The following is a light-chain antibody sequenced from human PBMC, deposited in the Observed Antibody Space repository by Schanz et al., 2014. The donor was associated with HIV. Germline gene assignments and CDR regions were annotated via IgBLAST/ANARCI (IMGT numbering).Light chain of an antibody. V-gene: IGLV1-44*01. Sequence: QSVLTQPPSVSGTPGQRVTILCSGSSSNIGINTVNWYQHPPGTAPKLLMYANMERPSGVPDRFSGSGSGTSASLAISGLQSEDEADYYCAAWDDSLNGWVFGGGTKLTVL. CDR2: ANM. CDR1: SSNIGINT. CDR3: AAWDDSLNGWV. J-gene: IGLJ3*02.